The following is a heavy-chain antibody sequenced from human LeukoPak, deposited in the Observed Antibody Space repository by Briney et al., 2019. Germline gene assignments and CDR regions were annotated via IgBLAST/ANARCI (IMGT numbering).Heavy chain of an antibody. CDR2: IYYSGST. CDR3: ARCSGGSCYYTNFDY. CDR1: GGSVSSGSYY. V-gene: IGHV4-61*01. J-gene: IGHJ4*02. Sequence: SETLSLTCTVSGGSVSSGSYYWSWIRQPPGKGLEWIGYIYYSGSTNYNPSLKSRVTISVDKSKNQFSLKLSSVTAADTAVYYCARCSGGSCYYTNFDYWGQGTLVTVSS. D-gene: IGHD2-15*01.